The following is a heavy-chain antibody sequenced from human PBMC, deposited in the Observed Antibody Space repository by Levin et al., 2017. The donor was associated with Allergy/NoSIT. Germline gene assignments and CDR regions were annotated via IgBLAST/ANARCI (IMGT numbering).Heavy chain of an antibody. D-gene: IGHD3-22*01. V-gene: IGHV3-74*01. Sequence: GESLKISCAASGFTFSSYWMHWVRQAPGKGLVWVSRINSDGSSTSYADSVKGRFTISRDNAKNTLYLQMNSLRAEDTAVYYCASGYNYDSSGYNLDYWGQGTLVTVSS. J-gene: IGHJ4*02. CDR2: INSDGSST. CDR3: ASGYNYDSSGYNLDY. CDR1: GFTFSSYW.